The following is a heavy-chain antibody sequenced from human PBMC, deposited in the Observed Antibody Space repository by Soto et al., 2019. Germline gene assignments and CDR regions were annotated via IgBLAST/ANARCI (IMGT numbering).Heavy chain of an antibody. V-gene: IGHV3-11*01. D-gene: IGHD5-12*01. CDR2: ISSRGDSI. Sequence: GGSLRLSCAASGFSFSDYYMSWIRQAPGKGLEWVSYISSRGDSIYYADSVKGRLTISRDNGKNSLFLQMNSLRAEDTAVYYCARAIRGQPYYMDVWGKGTTVTVSS. CDR3: ARAIRGQPYYMDV. J-gene: IGHJ6*03. CDR1: GFSFSDYY.